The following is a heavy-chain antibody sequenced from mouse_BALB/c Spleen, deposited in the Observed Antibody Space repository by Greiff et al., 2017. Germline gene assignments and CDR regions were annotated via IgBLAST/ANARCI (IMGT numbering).Heavy chain of an antibody. Sequence: VQLQPSGPGLVLPSQSLSITCTVSGFSLTSYGVHWVRQSPGKGLEWLGVIWSGGSTDYNAAFISRLSISKDNSKSQVFFKMNSLQADDTARYYCARNQLGRKDYFDDWGQGTTRTVSS. J-gene: IGHJ2*01. CDR1: GFSLTSYG. V-gene: IGHV2-4-1*01. D-gene: IGHD4-1*02. CDR2: IWSGGST. CDR3: ARNQLGRKDYFDD.